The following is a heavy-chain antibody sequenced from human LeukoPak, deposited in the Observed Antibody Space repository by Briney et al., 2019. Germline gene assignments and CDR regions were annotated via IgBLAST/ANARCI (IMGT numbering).Heavy chain of an antibody. CDR1: GFIFSTYG. D-gene: IGHD6-6*01. J-gene: IGHJ4*02. CDR2: IWYDGSKE. CDR3: ARGRYTSSPYFDY. V-gene: IGHV3-33*01. Sequence: GGSLRLSCAASGFIFSTYGMHWVRQAPGKGLEWVAVIWYDGSKEYYADSVKGRFAISRDNSKNTLYLQMNSLRVDDTAVYYCARGRYTSSPYFDYWGQGALVTVSS.